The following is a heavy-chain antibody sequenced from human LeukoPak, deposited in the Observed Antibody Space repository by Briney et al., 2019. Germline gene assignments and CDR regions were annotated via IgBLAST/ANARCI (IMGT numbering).Heavy chain of an antibody. D-gene: IGHD3-22*01. V-gene: IGHV1-24*01. CDR3: AADPYYYDSSGYSVDY. CDR2: FDPEDGET. J-gene: IGHJ4*02. CDR1: GYTFTSYD. Sequence: GASVKVSCKASGYTFTSYDINWVRQAPGKGLEWMGGFDPEDGETIYAQKFQGRVTMTEDTSTDTAYMELSSLRSEDTAVYYCAADPYYYDSSGYSVDYWGQGTLVTVSS.